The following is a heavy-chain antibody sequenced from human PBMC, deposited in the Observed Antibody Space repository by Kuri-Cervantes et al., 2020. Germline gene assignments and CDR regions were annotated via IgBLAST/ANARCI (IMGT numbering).Heavy chain of an antibody. J-gene: IGHJ5*02. CDR2: ISGSGGST. CDR3: AKDRSRIVVGWFDP. D-gene: IGHD2-2*01. CDR1: GFTFSSYA. V-gene: IGHV3-23*01. Sequence: GESLKISWAASGFTFSSYAMSWVRQAPGKGLEWVSAISGSGGSTYYADSVKGRFTISRDNSKNTLYLQMNSLRAEDTAVYYCAKDRSRIVVGWFDPWGQGTLVTVSS.